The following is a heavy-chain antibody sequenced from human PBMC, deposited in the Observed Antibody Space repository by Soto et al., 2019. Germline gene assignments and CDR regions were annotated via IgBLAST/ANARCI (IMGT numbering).Heavy chain of an antibody. J-gene: IGHJ3*02. CDR2: IYYSGST. CDR1: GGSISSSSYY. V-gene: IGHV4-39*01. CDR3: ARLKDFWSGYPDAFDI. D-gene: IGHD3-3*01. Sequence: SETLSLTCTVSGGSISSSSYYWGWIRRPPGKGLEWIGSIYYSGSTYYNPSLKSRVTISVDTSKNQFSLKLSSVTAADTAVYYCARLKDFWSGYPDAFDIWGQGTMVTVSS.